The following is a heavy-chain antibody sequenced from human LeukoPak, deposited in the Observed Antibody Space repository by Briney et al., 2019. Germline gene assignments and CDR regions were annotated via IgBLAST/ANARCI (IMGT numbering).Heavy chain of an antibody. CDR2: IYYSGST. D-gene: IGHD6-13*01. V-gene: IGHV4-59*08. CDR1: GGSISSYY. J-gene: IGHJ4*02. Sequence: PSETLSLTCTVSGGSISSYYWSWIRQPPGKGLEWIGYIYYSGSTNYNPSLKSRVTISVDTSKNQFSLKLSSVTAADTAVYYCARLGAAAGTGDYWGQGTLVTVSS. CDR3: ARLGAAAGTGDY.